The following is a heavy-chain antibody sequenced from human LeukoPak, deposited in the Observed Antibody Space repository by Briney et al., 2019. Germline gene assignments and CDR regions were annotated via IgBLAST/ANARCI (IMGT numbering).Heavy chain of an antibody. CDR2: ISTDGSNT. D-gene: IGHD1-1*01. J-gene: IGHJ4*02. CDR1: GFIFSRYW. CDR3: ARAFSSVNWNAFDY. V-gene: IGHV3-74*01. Sequence: GGSLRLSCAASGFIFSRYWMHWVRQAPGKGLVWVARISTDGSNTGHADSVKGRFTISRDNAKDTLYLQMNSLRAEDTAVYYCARAFSSVNWNAFDYWGQGTLVTVSS.